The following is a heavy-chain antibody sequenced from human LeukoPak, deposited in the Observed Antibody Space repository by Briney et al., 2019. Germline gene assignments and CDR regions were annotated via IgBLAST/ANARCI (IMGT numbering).Heavy chain of an antibody. D-gene: IGHD3-16*02. CDR3: VRGVLSLNY. Sequence: PGGSLRLSCAASGFTFSSYEMNWVRQAPGKGLEWVSSISSSSSYIYYADSVKGRFTISRDNAKNSLYLQMNSLRADDTAVYYCVRGVLSLNYWGQGTLVTVSS. CDR2: ISSSSSYI. CDR1: GFTFSSYE. J-gene: IGHJ4*02. V-gene: IGHV3-21*01.